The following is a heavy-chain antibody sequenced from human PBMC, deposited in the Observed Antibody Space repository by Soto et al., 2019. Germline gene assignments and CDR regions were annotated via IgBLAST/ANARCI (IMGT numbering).Heavy chain of an antibody. Sequence: QVQLQESGPGLVKPSETLSLSCAVSGVSITSTDWWSWVRQPPGKGLQWIGEVSLCGGANYNPSLKSRVTISVDNSKNQFSLTLNSVTAADTAVYFCAGSTADTTLKASSFWGQGTLVTVSS. V-gene: IGHV4-4*02. J-gene: IGHJ4*02. CDR2: VSLCGGA. CDR1: GVSITSTDW. CDR3: AGSTADTTLKASSF. D-gene: IGHD4-4*01.